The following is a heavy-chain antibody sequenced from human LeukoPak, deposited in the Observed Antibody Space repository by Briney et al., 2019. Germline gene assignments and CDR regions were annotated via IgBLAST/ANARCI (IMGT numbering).Heavy chain of an antibody. D-gene: IGHD2-15*01. CDR2: INPNSGGT. CDR3: ARDKVVVVAATPWLYYYYMDV. CDR1: GYTFTGYY. J-gene: IGHJ6*03. V-gene: IGHV1-2*02. Sequence: ASVKVSCKASGYTFTGYYMHWVRQAPGQGLEWMGWINPNSGGTNYAQKFQGRVTMTRDMSTSTVYMELSSLRSEDTAVYYCARDKVVVVAATPWLYYYYMDVWGKGTTVTVSS.